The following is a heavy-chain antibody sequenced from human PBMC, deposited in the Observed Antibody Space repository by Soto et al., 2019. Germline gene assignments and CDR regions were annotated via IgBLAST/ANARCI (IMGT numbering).Heavy chain of an antibody. V-gene: IGHV3-21*01. CDR1: GFTFSTYS. CDR3: AREYTAWPLAYGLDV. D-gene: IGHD2-2*02. Sequence: SLRLSCVGSGFTFSTYSINWVRQAPGRGLEWVSSISSRSDIYYADSVKGRFTISRDNAKNSVSLQMNSLRAEDTAVYYCAREYTAWPLAYGLDVWGQGTTVTVSS. CDR2: ISSRSDI. J-gene: IGHJ6*02.